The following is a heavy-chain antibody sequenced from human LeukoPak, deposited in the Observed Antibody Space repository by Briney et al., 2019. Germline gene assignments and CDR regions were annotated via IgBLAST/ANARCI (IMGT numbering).Heavy chain of an antibody. J-gene: IGHJ6*02. CDR1: GGSISSSSYY. CDR3: ASLTVTMSGSYYYYYGMDV. CDR2: IYYSGST. Sequence: PSGTLSLTCTVSGGSISSSSYYWGWIRQPPGKGLEWIGSIYYSGSTYYNPSLKSRVTISVDTSKNQFSLKLSSVTAADTAVYYCASLTVTMSGSYYYYYGMDVWGQGTTVTVSS. V-gene: IGHV4-39*01. D-gene: IGHD4-17*01.